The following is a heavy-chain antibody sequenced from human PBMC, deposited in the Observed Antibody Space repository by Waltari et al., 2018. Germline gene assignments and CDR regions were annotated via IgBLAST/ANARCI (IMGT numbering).Heavy chain of an antibody. CDR2: IGSSSSFM. D-gene: IGHD6-19*01. CDR3: AREGAEQWVVEDYGMDV. V-gene: IGHV3-21*02. Sequence: EVQLVESGGGLVKPGGSLRLSCVASGFKFSASAMNGVRQAPGKGLEWVSSIGSSSSFMDYADSVRGRFTVSRDNAKNTLYLQMDTLKAEDTAVYYCAREGAEQWVVEDYGMDVWGQGTTVTVSS. CDR1: GFKFSASA. J-gene: IGHJ6*02.